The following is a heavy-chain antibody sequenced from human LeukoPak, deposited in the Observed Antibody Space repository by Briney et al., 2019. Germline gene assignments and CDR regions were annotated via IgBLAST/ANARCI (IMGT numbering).Heavy chain of an antibody. J-gene: IGHJ4*02. CDR3: ATSRYSSIPFDY. Sequence: SETLSLTCAVYVGSFSGYYWSWIRQPPGKGLEWIGEINHSGSTNYNPSLKSRVTISVDTSKNQFSLKLSSVTAADTAVYYCATSRYSSIPFDYWGQGTLVTVSS. V-gene: IGHV4-34*01. CDR2: INHSGST. D-gene: IGHD6-19*01. CDR1: VGSFSGYY.